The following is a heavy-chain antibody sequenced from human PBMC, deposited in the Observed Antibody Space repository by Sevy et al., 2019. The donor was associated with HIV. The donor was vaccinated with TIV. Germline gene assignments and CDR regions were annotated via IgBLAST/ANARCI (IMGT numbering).Heavy chain of an antibody. V-gene: IGHV4-4*02. Sequence: SETLSLTCAVSDGSISSNNWWSWVRQPPGKGLEWIGEIYHSGSTNRNPSLKRRVTISIDKSKNQFSLKLSSVTAADTAVYFCARLAGGVDSGFQHWGQGTLVTVSS. J-gene: IGHJ1*01. CDR3: ARLAGGVDSGFQH. CDR2: IYHSGST. CDR1: DGSISSNNW. D-gene: IGHD3-16*01.